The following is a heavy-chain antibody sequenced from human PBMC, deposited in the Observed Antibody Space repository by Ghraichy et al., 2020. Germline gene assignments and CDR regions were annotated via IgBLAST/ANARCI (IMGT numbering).Heavy chain of an antibody. CDR2: IYWDDDE. CDR3: AHRPRYGLFDY. J-gene: IGHJ4*01. D-gene: IGHD5-18*01. V-gene: IGHV2-5*02. CDR1: GFSLSSNGMG. Sequence: SGPTLVKPTQTLTLTCTFSGFSLSSNGMGVGWIRQPPGKALERLALIYWDDDERYSPSLKSRLTITKDTSKNQVVLTVTNMDPVDTATYYCAHRPRYGLFDYWGQGILVTVSS.